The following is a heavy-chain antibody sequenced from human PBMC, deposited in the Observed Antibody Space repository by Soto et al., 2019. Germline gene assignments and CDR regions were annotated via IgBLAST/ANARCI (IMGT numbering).Heavy chain of an antibody. CDR2: IHYSGST. CDR3: ARQTLSHAFDI. Sequence: QVQLQESGPGLVKPSETLSLTCTVSGGSISSYYWSWIRQPPGKRLEWIGYIHYSGSTNYSPSLKSRVTISVDTSKNQFSLRLSSVTAADTAVYYCARQTLSHAFDIWGQGTMVTVSS. V-gene: IGHV4-59*08. CDR1: GGSISSYY. J-gene: IGHJ3*02.